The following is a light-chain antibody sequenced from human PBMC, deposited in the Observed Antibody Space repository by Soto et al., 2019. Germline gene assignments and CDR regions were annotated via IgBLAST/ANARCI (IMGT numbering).Light chain of an antibody. Sequence: DIVMSQSPDSLAVSLGERATINCKSSQCVLYSSNNKNYLAWYQQKPGQPPKLLIYWASTRESGFPDRFSGSGSGTDFTLTISSLQAEDVAVYYCQQYYSTPWTFGQGTKVDIK. CDR2: WAS. CDR1: QCVLYSSNNKNY. J-gene: IGKJ1*01. CDR3: QQYYSTPWT. V-gene: IGKV4-1*01.